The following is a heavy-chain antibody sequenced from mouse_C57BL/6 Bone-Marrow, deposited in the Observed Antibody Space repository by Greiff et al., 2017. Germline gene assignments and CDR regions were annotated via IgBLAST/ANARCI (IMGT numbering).Heavy chain of an antibody. Sequence: QVQLKESGPELVKPGASVKISCKASGYAFSSSWMNWVKQRPGKGLEWIGRIYPGDGDTNYNGKFKGKATLTADKSSSTAYMQLSSLTSEDSAVYFCARTGAWFAYWGQGTLVTVSA. CDR1: GYAFSSSW. CDR2: IYPGDGDT. D-gene: IGHD4-1*01. J-gene: IGHJ3*01. V-gene: IGHV1-82*01. CDR3: ARTGAWFAY.